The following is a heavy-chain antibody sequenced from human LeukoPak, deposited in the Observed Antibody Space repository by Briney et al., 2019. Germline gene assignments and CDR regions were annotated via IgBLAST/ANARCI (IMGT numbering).Heavy chain of an antibody. D-gene: IGHD3-16*01. V-gene: IGHV3-48*03. CDR2: ISYNGRSI. J-gene: IGHJ5*02. CDR3: ASQSYARFDP. Sequence: PGGSLRLSCAASGFIFSTYEMNWVRQAPGKGLEWLSYISYNGRSIYYADSVKGRFTISRDNARNSLFLQMNSLRVEDTAVYYCASQSYARFDPWGQGTLVTVSS. CDR1: GFIFSTYE.